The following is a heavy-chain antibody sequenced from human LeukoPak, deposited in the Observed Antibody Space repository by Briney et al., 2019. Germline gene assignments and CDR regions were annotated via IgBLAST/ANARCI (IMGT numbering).Heavy chain of an antibody. CDR3: ARLQYDLRAYYFDY. Sequence: TSETLSLTCTVSGGSVSSDNYFWSWIRQPPGKGLEWIGPIYYSGSTNYNPSLRSRVTMSVDTSKNQFSLKLSSVTAADTAVYYCARLQYDLRAYYFDYWGQGTLVTVSS. V-gene: IGHV4-61*01. CDR2: IYYSGST. D-gene: IGHD5-24*01. CDR1: GGSVSSDNYF. J-gene: IGHJ4*02.